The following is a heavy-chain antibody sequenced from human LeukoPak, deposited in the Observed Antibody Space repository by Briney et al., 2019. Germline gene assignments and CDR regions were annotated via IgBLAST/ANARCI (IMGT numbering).Heavy chain of an antibody. CDR1: GYTFTSYG. CDR3: AREVVVAGGSRWFDP. V-gene: IGHV1-18*01. D-gene: IGHD2-15*01. CDR2: ISAYNGNT. J-gene: IGHJ5*02. Sequence: ASVKVSCKASGYTFTSYGISWVRQAPGQGLEWMGWISAYNGNTNYAQKLQGRVTMTTDTSTSTAYMELRSLRSDDAAVYYCAREVVVAGGSRWFDPWDQGTLVTVSP.